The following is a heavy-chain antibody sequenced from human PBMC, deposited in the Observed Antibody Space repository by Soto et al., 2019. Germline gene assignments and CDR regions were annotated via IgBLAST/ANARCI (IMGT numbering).Heavy chain of an antibody. CDR2: IIPIFGTA. CDR1: GGTFSSYA. D-gene: IGHD2-21*02. CDR3: ARDPSEYCGGDCYRAFDI. Sequence: SVKVSCKASGGTFSSYAISWVRQAPGQGLEWMGGIIPIFGTANYAQKFQGRVTITADESTSTAYMELSSLRSEDTAVYYCARDPSEYCGGDCYRAFDIWGRGTMVTVSS. J-gene: IGHJ3*02. V-gene: IGHV1-69*13.